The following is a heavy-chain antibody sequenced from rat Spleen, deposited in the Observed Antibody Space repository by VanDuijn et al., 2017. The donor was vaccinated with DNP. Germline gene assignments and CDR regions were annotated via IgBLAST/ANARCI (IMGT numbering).Heavy chain of an antibody. V-gene: IGHV5-25*01. Sequence: EVQLVESDGGLVQPGRSMKLSCATSGFTFSHYHMAWVRQAPRKGLEWVATITSGGSNTYYRDSVKGRFTISRDNAKSTLYLQMDSLRSEDTATYYCARHLTYGGYPFDYWGQGVMVTVSS. CDR2: ITSGGSNT. D-gene: IGHD1-11*01. CDR1: GFTFSHYH. J-gene: IGHJ2*01. CDR3: ARHLTYGGYPFDY.